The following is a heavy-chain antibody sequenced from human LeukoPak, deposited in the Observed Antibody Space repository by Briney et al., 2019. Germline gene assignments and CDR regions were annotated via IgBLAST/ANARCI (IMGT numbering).Heavy chain of an antibody. CDR2: ISGSGSTI. CDR3: ASCRGFTVTKAIYDY. Sequence: GGSLRLSCAVSGFTFNNCEMNWVRQAPGKRLEWVSYISGSGSTISYADSVRGRFTISRDNAKNSLYLQMNSLRAEDTAVYCCASCRGFTVTKAIYDYWGQGTLVTVSS. CDR1: GFTFNNCE. V-gene: IGHV3-48*03. D-gene: IGHD4-17*01. J-gene: IGHJ4*02.